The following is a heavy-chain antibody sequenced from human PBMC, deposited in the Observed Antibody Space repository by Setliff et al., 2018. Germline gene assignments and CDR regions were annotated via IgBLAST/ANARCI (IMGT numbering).Heavy chain of an antibody. J-gene: IGHJ3*01. Sequence: PSETLSLTCTVSGGSISSGGYYWSWISQHPGKGLEWIGYIYYSGSTYYNPSLKSRVTISVDKSKNQFSLKLASVTAADTALYYCARIGHFDFWRGFGVGAFDLWGHGSVVTVS. D-gene: IGHD3-3*01. CDR2: IYYSGST. V-gene: IGHV4-31*03. CDR1: GGSISSGGYY. CDR3: ARIGHFDFWRGFGVGAFDL.